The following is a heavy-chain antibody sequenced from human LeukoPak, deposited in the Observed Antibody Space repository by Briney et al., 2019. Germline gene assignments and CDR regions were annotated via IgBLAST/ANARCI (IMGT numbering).Heavy chain of an antibody. V-gene: IGHV3-21*01. J-gene: IGHJ4*02. Sequence: GGSLRLSCAASGFTFSSYSMNWVRQAPGKGLEWVSSISSSSYIYYADSVKGRFTISRDNAKNSLYLQMNSLRAEDTAVYYCARDTHYSGSDYWGQGTLVTVSS. CDR2: ISSSSYI. D-gene: IGHD2-15*01. CDR3: ARDTHYSGSDY. CDR1: GFTFSSYS.